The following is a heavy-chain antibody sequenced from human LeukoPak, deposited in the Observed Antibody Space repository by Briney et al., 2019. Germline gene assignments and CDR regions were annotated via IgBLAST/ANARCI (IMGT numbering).Heavy chain of an antibody. CDR2: INHSGST. D-gene: IGHD2-2*01. CDR3: ARGIGGSSTSYYFDY. J-gene: IGHJ4*02. Sequence: PSETLSLTCAVYGGSFSGYYWSWIRQPPGKGLEWIGEINHSGSTNYNPSLKSRVTISVDTSKNQFSLKLSSVTAADTAVYYCARGIGGSSTSYYFDYWGQGTLVTVSS. CDR1: GGSFSGYY. V-gene: IGHV4-34*01.